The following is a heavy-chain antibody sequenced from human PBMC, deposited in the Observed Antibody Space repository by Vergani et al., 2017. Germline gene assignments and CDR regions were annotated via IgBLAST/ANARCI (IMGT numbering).Heavy chain of an antibody. Sequence: EVQLLESGGGVVQPGGSLRLSGAASGFIFSSHAMTWVRQAPRKGLKGVSTTRGSDASTYYGDSVKGGFSISRDNSKITHLLPMNSLRAKGTDVYQCANGPNFNNCHTDFWGQGTLVTVSS. CDR1: GFIFSSHA. CDR3: ANGPNFNNCHTDF. D-gene: IGHD1-1*01. V-gene: IGHV3-23*01. CDR2: TRGSDAST. J-gene: IGHJ1*01.